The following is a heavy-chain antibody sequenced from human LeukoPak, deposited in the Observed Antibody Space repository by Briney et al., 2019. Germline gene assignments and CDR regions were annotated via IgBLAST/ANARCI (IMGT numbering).Heavy chain of an antibody. V-gene: IGHV1-2*02. J-gene: IGHJ6*02. CDR3: ARDPIVRGDYYGMDV. D-gene: IGHD3-10*01. CDR2: INPNSGGT. CDR1: GYTFTGYY. Sequence: ASVKVSCKASGYTFTGYYMHWVRQAPGQGLAWMGWINPNSGGTNYAQKLQGRVTLTTDTSTSTAYMELRSLRSDDTAVYYCARDPIVRGDYYGMDVWGQGTTVTVSS.